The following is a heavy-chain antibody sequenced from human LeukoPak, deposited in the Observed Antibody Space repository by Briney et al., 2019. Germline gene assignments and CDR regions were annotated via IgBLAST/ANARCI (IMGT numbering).Heavy chain of an antibody. V-gene: IGHV4-34*01. CDR1: GGSFSGYY. Sequence: SETLSLTCAVYGGSFSGYYWSWVRQPPGKGLEWIGEINHSGSTNYNPSLKSRVTISVDTSKNQFSLKLSSVTAADTAVYYCARGYSSSAYNWFDPWGQGTLVTVSS. D-gene: IGHD6-6*01. CDR3: ARGYSSSAYNWFDP. CDR2: INHSGST. J-gene: IGHJ5*02.